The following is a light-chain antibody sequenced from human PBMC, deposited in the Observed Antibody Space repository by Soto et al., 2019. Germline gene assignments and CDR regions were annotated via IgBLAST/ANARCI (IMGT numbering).Light chain of an antibody. J-gene: IGKJ2*01. CDR2: DAS. CDR3: QQYKTYPFT. V-gene: IGKV1-5*01. Sequence: DAQMTQSPSTLSASVGDRVTITCRASQPINSWLAWFQQKPGKAPQLLIHDASSLESGVPPRFSGIGFGTDFTLTITNLQPEDVSTYYCQQYKTYPFTFGQGTKVDIK. CDR1: QPINSW.